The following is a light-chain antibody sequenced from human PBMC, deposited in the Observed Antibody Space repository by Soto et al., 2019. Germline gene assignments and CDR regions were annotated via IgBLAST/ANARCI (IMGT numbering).Light chain of an antibody. CDR3: AKWDDSLRVYV. J-gene: IGLJ1*01. CDR2: RND. Sequence: QSVLPQPPSASGTPGQRVTISCSTSSSRSGSNYVYWYQQLPGTAPKLLIYRNDQRPSGVPDRFSGSKSGTSASLAISGLRSEDEADYYCAKWDDSLRVYVFGTGTKVTLL. CDR1: SSRSGSNY. V-gene: IGLV1-47*01.